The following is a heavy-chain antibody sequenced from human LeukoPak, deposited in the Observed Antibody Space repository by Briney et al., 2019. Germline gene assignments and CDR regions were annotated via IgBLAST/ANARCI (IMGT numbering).Heavy chain of an antibody. CDR1: GGSISSYY. CDR2: IHTSGST. V-gene: IGHV4-4*07. D-gene: IGHD5-12*01. J-gene: IGHJ4*02. Sequence: PSETLSLTCTVSGGSISSYYWSWIRQPAGKGLEWIGRIHTSGSTNYNPSLKSRVTMSVDTSKNQFSLKLSSVTAADTAVYYCARKDPGYSGYSDFDYWGQGTLVTVSS. CDR3: ARKDPGYSGYSDFDY.